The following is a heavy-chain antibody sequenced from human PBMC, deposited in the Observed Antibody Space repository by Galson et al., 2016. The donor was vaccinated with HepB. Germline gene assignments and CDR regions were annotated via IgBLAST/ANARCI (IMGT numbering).Heavy chain of an antibody. V-gene: IGHV5-51*01. CDR1: GYNFTSYW. CDR2: IYPGDSDT. CDR3: VKNTDFAVNDAFDF. J-gene: IGHJ3*01. Sequence: QSGAEVKKPGESLKISCQASGYNFTSYWIGWVRQMPGKGLEWIGIIYPGDSDTRYSPTFQGQVTLSVDKSVSTAYLRWSHTGASDTGMYYCVKNTDFAVNDAFDFWGQGTMVSVSS. D-gene: IGHD2-21*02.